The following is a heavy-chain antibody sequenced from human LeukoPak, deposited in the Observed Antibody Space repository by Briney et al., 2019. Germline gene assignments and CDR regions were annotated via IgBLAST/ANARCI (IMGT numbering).Heavy chain of an antibody. J-gene: IGHJ6*03. Sequence: SETLSLTCAVYGGSFSGYYWSWIRQPPGKGLEWIGEINHSGSTNYNPSLKSRVTISVDTSKNQFSLKLSSVTAADTAVYYCARGPFDGPHYYYYMDVWGKGTTVTVSS. D-gene: IGHD4-17*01. CDR3: ARGPFDGPHYYYYMDV. V-gene: IGHV4-34*01. CDR2: INHSGST. CDR1: GGSFSGYY.